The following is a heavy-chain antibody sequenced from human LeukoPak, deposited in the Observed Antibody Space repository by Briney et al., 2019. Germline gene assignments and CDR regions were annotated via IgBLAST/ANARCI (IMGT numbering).Heavy chain of an antibody. V-gene: IGHV3-30-3*01. CDR3: ANIIRKYTSGYYYFDY. CDR1: EFTFSSYA. CDR2: ISFDGNNE. J-gene: IGHJ4*02. D-gene: IGHD6-25*01. Sequence: GALRLSCAASEFTFSSYAMHWVRQAPGKGLEWVAAISFDGNNEYYADSVEGRFTISRDNSKNTLYLQMNSLRAEDTAVYYCANIIRKYTSGYYYFDYWGQGTLVTVSS.